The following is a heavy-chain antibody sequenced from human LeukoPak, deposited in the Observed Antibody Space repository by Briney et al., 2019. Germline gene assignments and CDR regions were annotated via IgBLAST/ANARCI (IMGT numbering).Heavy chain of an antibody. CDR2: ISHSGIT. CDR1: SGSLSGYS. D-gene: IGHD4-17*01. V-gene: IGHV4-34*01. Sequence: ASETLSLTCGASSGSLSGYSWGWIRQPPGKGLEWVGEISHSGITNYNASLKSRVTISLKKSESQFSLTLSSVTAADTAVYYCTRQSGTVTPIDYWSQGTLVTVSS. J-gene: IGHJ4*02. CDR3: TRQSGTVTPIDY.